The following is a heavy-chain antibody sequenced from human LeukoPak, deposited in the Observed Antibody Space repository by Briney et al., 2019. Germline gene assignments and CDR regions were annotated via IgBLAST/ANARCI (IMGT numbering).Heavy chain of an antibody. CDR2: IYYSGST. Sequence: KTSETLSLTCTVSGGSISSSSYYWGWIRQPPGKGLEWIGSIYYSGSTYYNPSLKSRVTISVDTSKNQFSLKLSSVTAADTAVYYCAREHLGIQERLFDYWGQGTLVTVSS. V-gene: IGHV4-39*07. J-gene: IGHJ4*02. D-gene: IGHD5-18*01. CDR3: AREHLGIQERLFDY. CDR1: GGSISSSSYY.